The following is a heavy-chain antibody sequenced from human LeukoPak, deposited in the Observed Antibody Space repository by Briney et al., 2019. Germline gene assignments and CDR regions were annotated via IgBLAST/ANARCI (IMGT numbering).Heavy chain of an antibody. CDR3: ARARYSSSWVDY. Sequence: SETLSLTCTVSGGSISGYYWSWIRQPPGEGLEWIGYIYYSGSTDYNPSLKSRVTISVDTSKNQFSLKLSSVTAADTAVYYCARARYSSSWVDYWGQGTLVTVSS. J-gene: IGHJ4*02. D-gene: IGHD6-13*01. V-gene: IGHV4-59*01. CDR2: IYYSGST. CDR1: GGSISGYY.